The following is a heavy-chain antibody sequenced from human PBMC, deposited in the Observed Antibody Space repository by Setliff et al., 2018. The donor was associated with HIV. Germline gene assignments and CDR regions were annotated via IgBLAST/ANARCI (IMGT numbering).Heavy chain of an antibody. D-gene: IGHD6-19*01. J-gene: IGHJ5*02. Sequence: TLSLPCAASGYSINSGFSRAWIRQPPGQGPQWIGSICQSGSIYYNPSLQSRVTISVDSSKNQFSLNLFSVTAADTAVYYCARPRRVRSRAWYWFDIWGQGTLVTVSS. CDR1: GYSINSGFS. CDR3: ARPRRVRSRAWYWFDI. CDR2: ICQSGSI. V-gene: IGHV4-38-2*01.